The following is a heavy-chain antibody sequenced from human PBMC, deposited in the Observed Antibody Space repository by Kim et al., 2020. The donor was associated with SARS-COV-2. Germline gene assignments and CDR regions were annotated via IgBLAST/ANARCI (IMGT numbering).Heavy chain of an antibody. CDR1: GFTFSSYA. D-gene: IGHD3-9*01. CDR3: ARPRYFDWSDWFDP. Sequence: GGSLRLSCAASGFTFSSYAMHWVRQAPGKGLEWVAVISYDGSNKYYADSVKGRFTISRDNSKNTLYLQMNSLRAEDTAVYYCARPRYFDWSDWFDPWGQGTLVTVSS. J-gene: IGHJ5*02. CDR2: ISYDGSNK. V-gene: IGHV3-30*04.